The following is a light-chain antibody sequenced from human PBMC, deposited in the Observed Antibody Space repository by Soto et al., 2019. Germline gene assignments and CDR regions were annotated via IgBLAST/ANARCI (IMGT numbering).Light chain of an antibody. CDR3: QQYNSYST. CDR2: GAS. CDR1: QSVSSN. V-gene: IGKV3-15*01. Sequence: EIVMTQSPATLSVSPGERATLSCRASQSVSSNLAWYQQKPGQAPRLLIYGASTRATGIPARFSGSGSGTDFTLTISSLQPDDFATYYCQQYNSYSTFGQGTKVDIK. J-gene: IGKJ1*01.